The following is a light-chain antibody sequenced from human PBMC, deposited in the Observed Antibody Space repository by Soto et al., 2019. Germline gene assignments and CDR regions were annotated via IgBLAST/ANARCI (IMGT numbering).Light chain of an antibody. V-gene: IGKV3-20*01. Sequence: EIVLTQSPGTLSLSLGERATLSCRASQSVSSSYLAWYQQNPGPAPRLLIYGASSRATVILDRYNGSGSGTEFTLTIRRLEPEDWAVYYFLQDGSSPYTFGQGTKLGL. CDR3: LQDGSSPYT. J-gene: IGKJ2*01. CDR1: QSVSSSY. CDR2: GAS.